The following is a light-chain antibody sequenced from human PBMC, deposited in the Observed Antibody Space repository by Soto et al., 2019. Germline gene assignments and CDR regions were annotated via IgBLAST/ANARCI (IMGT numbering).Light chain of an antibody. J-gene: IGLJ1*01. CDR3: SSYAGTNNLLYV. CDR1: SSDVGAYNY. CDR2: EVS. V-gene: IGLV2-8*01. Sequence: QSVLTQPPSASASPGQSVTISCSGTSSDVGAYNYVSWYQQHPGKAPRLLIYEVSQRPSGVPDRFSGSKSANTASLTVSGLQPEDEADYYCSSYAGTNNLLYVFGTGTKGTVL.